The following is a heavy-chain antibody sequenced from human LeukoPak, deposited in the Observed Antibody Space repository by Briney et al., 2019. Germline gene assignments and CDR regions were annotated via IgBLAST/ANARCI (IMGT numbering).Heavy chain of an antibody. J-gene: IGHJ4*02. D-gene: IGHD5-18*01. CDR3: ATDLDTAMEY. Sequence: GASVKVSCKVSGYTLTELSMHWVRQAPGKGLEGMGGFDPEDGETIYAQKFQGRVTMSEDTSTDTAYMELSSLRSEDTAVYYCATDLDTAMEYWGQGTLVTVSS. CDR1: GYTLTELS. V-gene: IGHV1-24*01. CDR2: FDPEDGET.